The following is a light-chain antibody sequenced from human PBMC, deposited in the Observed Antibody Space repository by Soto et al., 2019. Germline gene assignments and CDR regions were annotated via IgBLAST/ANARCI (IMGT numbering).Light chain of an antibody. J-gene: IGLJ3*02. CDR3: TSWDSSLSVVM. CDR2: DNN. Sequence: QSVLMQPPSVSAAPGQKVTISCSGTSSSIGNNYVSWYQQFPGTAPKLLIYDNNKRHSGIPDRFSGSKSGTSATLGITGLQTGDEADYYCTSWDSSLSVVMFGGGTKLTVL. V-gene: IGLV1-51*01. CDR1: SSSIGNNY.